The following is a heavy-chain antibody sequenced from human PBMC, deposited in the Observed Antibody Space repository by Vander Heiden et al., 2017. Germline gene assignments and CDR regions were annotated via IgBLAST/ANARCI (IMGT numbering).Heavy chain of an antibody. J-gene: IGHJ4*02. D-gene: IGHD5-12*01. CDR1: GCTVRSYG. V-gene: IGHV3-33*01. CDR3: AILRSDSGYDLLGY. Sequence: QVQLVESGGGGVQPGRSRRLCCEASGCTVRSYGMHWVGQAPGKGLEWVAVIWYDGSNKYYADSGKGRFTISRDNSKNTLYLQMNSLRAEDTAVYYCAILRSDSGYDLLGYWGQGTLVTVSS. CDR2: IWYDGSNK.